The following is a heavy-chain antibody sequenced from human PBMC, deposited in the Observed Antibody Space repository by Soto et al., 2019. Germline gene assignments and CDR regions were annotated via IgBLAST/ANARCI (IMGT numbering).Heavy chain of an antibody. Sequence: WASVKVSCKASGYTFTSYTIHWVLQAPGQRLEWMGWINAGNGNTKYPQKFQGRVTITRDTSASTAYMELSSLRSEDTAVYYCARDRPEYYYGMDVWGQGTTVTVSS. CDR3: ARDRPEYYYGMDV. CDR2: INAGNGNT. CDR1: GYTFTSYT. J-gene: IGHJ6*02. V-gene: IGHV1-3*01.